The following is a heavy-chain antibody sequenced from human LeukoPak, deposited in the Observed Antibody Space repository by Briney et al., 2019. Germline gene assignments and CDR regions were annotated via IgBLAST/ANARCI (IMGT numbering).Heavy chain of an antibody. V-gene: IGHV4-34*01. J-gene: IGHJ4*02. D-gene: IGHD3-9*01. CDR2: INHSGST. Sequence: SETLSLTCAVYGGSFSGYYWSWIRQPPGKGLEWIGEINHSGSTNYNPSLKSRVTISVDTSKNQFSLKLSSVTAADTAVYYCARGLRYFDWLAQYYFDYWGQGTLVTVSS. CDR3: ARGLRYFDWLAQYYFDY. CDR1: GGSFSGYY.